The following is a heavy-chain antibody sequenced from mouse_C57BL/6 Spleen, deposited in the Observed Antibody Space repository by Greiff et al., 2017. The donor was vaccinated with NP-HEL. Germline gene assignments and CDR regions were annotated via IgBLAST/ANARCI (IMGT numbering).Heavy chain of an antibody. V-gene: IGHV1-50*01. D-gene: IGHD3-2*02. J-gene: IGHJ3*01. CDR3: AEGTAQALFAY. CDR1: GYTFTSYW. CDR2: IDPSDSYT. Sequence: QVQLKQPGAELVKPGASVKLSCKASGYTFTSYWMQWVKQRPGQGLEWIGEIDPSDSYTNYNQKFKGKATLTVDTSSSTAYMQLSSLTSEDSAVYYCAEGTAQALFAYWGQGTLVTVSA.